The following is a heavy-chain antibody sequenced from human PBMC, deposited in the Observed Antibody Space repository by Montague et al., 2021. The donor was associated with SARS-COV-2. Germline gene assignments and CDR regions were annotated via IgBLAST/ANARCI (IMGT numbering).Heavy chain of an antibody. Sequence: SETLSLTCTVSGGSISSSSYYWGWIRQPPGKGLEWIGSIYYSGSTYYNPSLKSRVTIPVDTSKNQSSLKLSSVTAADTAVYYCAADYGERDWFDPWGQGTLVTVSS. CDR2: IYYSGST. D-gene: IGHD4-17*01. J-gene: IGHJ5*02. V-gene: IGHV4-39*01. CDR3: AADYGERDWFDP. CDR1: GGSISSSSYY.